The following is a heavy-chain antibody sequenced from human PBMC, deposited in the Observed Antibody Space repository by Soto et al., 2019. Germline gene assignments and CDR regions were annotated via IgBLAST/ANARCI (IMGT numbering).Heavy chain of an antibody. V-gene: IGHV3-23*01. CDR3: AKDERSTEEGYDILTDPSDY. CDR2: ISGSGGST. CDR1: GFTFSSYA. J-gene: IGHJ4*02. Sequence: PGGSLRLSCAASGFTFSSYAMSWVRQAPGKGLEWVSAISGSGGSTYYADSVKGRFTISRDNSKNTLYLQMNSLRAEDTAVYYCAKDERSTEEGYDILTDPSDYWGQGTLVTVSS. D-gene: IGHD3-9*01.